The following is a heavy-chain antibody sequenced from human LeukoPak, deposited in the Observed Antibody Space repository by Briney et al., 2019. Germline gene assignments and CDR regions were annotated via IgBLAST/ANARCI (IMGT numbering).Heavy chain of an antibody. V-gene: IGHV1-69*01. CDR2: NIPIFGTA. CDR1: GGTFSSYA. J-gene: IGHJ3*02. D-gene: IGHD3-3*01. Sequence: SVKVSCKASGGTFSSYAISWVRQAPGQGLEWMGGNIPIFGTANYAQKFQGRVTITADESTSTAYMELSSLRSEDTAVYYCARGSANFGVVSQGGKAFDIWGQGTMVTVSP. CDR3: ARGSANFGVVSQGGKAFDI.